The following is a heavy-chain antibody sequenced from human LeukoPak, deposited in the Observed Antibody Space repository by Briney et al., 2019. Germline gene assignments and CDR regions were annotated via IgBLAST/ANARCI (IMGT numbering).Heavy chain of an antibody. V-gene: IGHV3-20*04. Sequence: GGSLRLSCAAPGFTFDDYGMSWVRQAPGKGLEWVSGINWSGGRTGYADSVKGRFTISRDNSKNTLYLQMNSLRAEDTAVYYCAKDIPLWFGEYLWDFFDYWGQGTLVTVSS. CDR2: INWSGGRT. J-gene: IGHJ4*02. CDR3: AKDIPLWFGEYLWDFFDY. CDR1: GFTFDDYG. D-gene: IGHD3-10*01.